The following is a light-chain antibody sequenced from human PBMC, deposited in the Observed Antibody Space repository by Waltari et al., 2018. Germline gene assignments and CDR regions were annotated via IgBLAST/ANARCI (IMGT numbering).Light chain of an antibody. V-gene: IGKV2-28*01. J-gene: IGKJ4*01. Sequence: DIVMTQTPLSLPVTPGEPASISFRSSQSLLHSNGYTYLFWYLQKPGQSPQLLIYLGSNRASGVPDSFSGSGSGTDFTLKISRVEAEDVGIYYCLQDIQFPLTFGGGTKVEIK. CDR3: LQDIQFPLT. CDR2: LGS. CDR1: QSLLHSNGYTY.